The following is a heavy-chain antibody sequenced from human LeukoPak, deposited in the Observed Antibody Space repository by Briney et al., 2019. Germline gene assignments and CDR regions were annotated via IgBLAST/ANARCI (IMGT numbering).Heavy chain of an antibody. CDR1: GFTFSNYA. D-gene: IGHD4-11*01. V-gene: IGHV3-23*01. CDR2: IGGSGAGT. CDR3: ARDYNSYISAFDL. J-gene: IGHJ3*01. Sequence: GGSLRLSCAASGFTFSNYAMTWVRQAPGKGLEWVSGIGGSGAGTYYADSVKGRFTISRDNSRNTLYLQMNNLRAEDTAMYYCARDYNSYISAFDLWGQGTMVTVSS.